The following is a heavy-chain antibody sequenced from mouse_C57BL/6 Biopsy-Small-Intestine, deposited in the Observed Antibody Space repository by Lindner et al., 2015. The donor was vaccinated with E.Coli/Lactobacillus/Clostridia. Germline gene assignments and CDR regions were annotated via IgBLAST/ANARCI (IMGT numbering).Heavy chain of an antibody. J-gene: IGHJ4*01. CDR3: ARSLVPAAISPWFDP. CDR2: INPSGGST. V-gene: IGHV1S12*01. CDR1: GYNFNSYY. Sequence: SVKVSCKASGYNFNSYYIHWVRQAPGQGLEWMGTINPSGGSTRYAQKFQGRVTMTRDTSTSTVYMELSSLTSEDTAFYYCARSLVPAAISPWFDPWGQGILVTVSS. D-gene: IGHD2-10*02.